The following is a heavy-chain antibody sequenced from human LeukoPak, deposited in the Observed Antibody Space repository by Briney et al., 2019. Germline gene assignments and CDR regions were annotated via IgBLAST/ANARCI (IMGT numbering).Heavy chain of an antibody. CDR1: GGSISSSSYY. CDR2: IYYSGST. CDR3: ARGDVWGSYFPFDY. J-gene: IGHJ4*02. Sequence: PSETLSLTCTVSGGSISSSSYYWGWIRQPPGKGLEWIGSIYYSGSTYYNPSLKSRVTISVDTSKNQFSLKLSSVTAADTAVYYCARGDVWGSYFPFDYWGQGTLVTVSS. V-gene: IGHV4-39*01. D-gene: IGHD3-16*01.